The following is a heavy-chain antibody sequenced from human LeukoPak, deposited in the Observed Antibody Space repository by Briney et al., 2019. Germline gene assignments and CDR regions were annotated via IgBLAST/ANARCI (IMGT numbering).Heavy chain of an antibody. Sequence: GASVKVSCKASGYTFTSYGISWVRQAPGQGLEWMGWISVYNGNTNYAQKPQGRVTMTTDTSTSTAYMELRSLRSDDTAVYYCARDRGYNWNGDGPLFDYWGQGTLVTVSS. V-gene: IGHV1-18*01. J-gene: IGHJ4*02. CDR3: ARDRGYNWNGDGPLFDY. CDR2: ISVYNGNT. D-gene: IGHD1-20*01. CDR1: GYTFTSYG.